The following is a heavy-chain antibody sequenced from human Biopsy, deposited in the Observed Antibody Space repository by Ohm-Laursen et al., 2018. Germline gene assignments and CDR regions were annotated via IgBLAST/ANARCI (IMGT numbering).Heavy chain of an antibody. CDR3: ARDSSRRAREGGIDV. V-gene: IGHV3-21*01. CDR2: ISETSSHI. CDR1: GYSVSSYD. D-gene: IGHD6-6*01. Sequence: LSLTCVASGYSVSSYDMNWVRQAPGKGLEWISYISETSSHIYDADSVRGRFTVARDIAKNSLYLQLNSLRVEDTAVYYCARDSSRRAREGGIDV. J-gene: IGHJ6*01.